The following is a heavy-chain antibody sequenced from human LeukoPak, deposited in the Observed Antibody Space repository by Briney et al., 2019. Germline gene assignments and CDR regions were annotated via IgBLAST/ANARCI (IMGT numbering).Heavy chain of an antibody. D-gene: IGHD5-12*01. Sequence: SETLSLTCTVSGYSISSGYYWGWIRQPPGKGLEWIGSIYHSGSTYYNPSLKSRVTISVDTSKNQFSLKLSSVTAADTAVYYCARDGLYSGYNYFDYWGQGTLVTVSS. J-gene: IGHJ4*02. CDR1: GYSISSGYY. V-gene: IGHV4-38-2*02. CDR2: IYHSGST. CDR3: ARDGLYSGYNYFDY.